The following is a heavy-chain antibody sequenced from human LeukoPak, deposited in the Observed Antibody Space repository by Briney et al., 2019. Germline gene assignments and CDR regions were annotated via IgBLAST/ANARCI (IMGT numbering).Heavy chain of an antibody. CDR1: GFTFSTYS. CDR3: AKVTYGSGTYGAFDP. J-gene: IGHJ5*02. CDR2: ISGSGDYT. Sequence: GGSLRLSCAASGFTFSTYSMNWVRQAPGKGLEWVSTISGSGDYTYYADSVKGRFTISRDNSKNTLYLQMNSLRAEDTAIYYCAKVTYGSGTYGAFDPWGQGTLVTVSS. V-gene: IGHV3-23*01. D-gene: IGHD3-10*01.